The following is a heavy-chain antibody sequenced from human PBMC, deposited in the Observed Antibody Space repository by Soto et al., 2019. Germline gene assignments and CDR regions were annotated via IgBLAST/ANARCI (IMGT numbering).Heavy chain of an antibody. V-gene: IGHV3-30-3*01. CDR1: GFTFSSYA. J-gene: IGHJ4*02. D-gene: IGHD6-13*01. Sequence: GGSLRLSCAASGFTFSSYAMHWVRQAPGKGLEWVAIISYDGSNEYYADSVKGRFNISRDNSKNTLYLQMNSLRADDTAIYYCARDPYSSTWYVDYWGLGTLVTVSS. CDR2: ISYDGSNE. CDR3: ARDPYSSTWYVDY.